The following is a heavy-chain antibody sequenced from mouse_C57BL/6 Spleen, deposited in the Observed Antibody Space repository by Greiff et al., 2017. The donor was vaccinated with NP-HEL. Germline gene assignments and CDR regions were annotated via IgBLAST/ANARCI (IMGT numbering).Heavy chain of an antibody. J-gene: IGHJ4*01. V-gene: IGHV5-16*01. CDR1: GFTFSDYY. CDR2: INYDGSST. Sequence: EVQLVESEGGLVQPGSSMKLSCTASGFTFSDYYMAWVRQVPEKGLEWVANINYDGSSTYYLDSLKSRFIISRDNAKNILYLQMSSLKSEDTATYYCARGGRYYAMDYWGQGTSVTVSS. CDR3: ARGGRYYAMDY.